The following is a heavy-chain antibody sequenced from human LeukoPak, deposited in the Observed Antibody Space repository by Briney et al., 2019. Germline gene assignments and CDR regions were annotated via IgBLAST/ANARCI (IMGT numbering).Heavy chain of an antibody. Sequence: PSETLSLTRAVYGGSFSGYCWSWIRQPPGKGLEWIGEINHSGSTNYNPSLKSRVTISVDTSKNQFSLKLSSVTAADTAVYYCVRVVVAATALYYYYYGMDVWGQGTTVTVSS. V-gene: IGHV4-34*01. CDR1: GGSFSGYC. J-gene: IGHJ6*02. CDR3: VRVVVAATALYYYYYGMDV. CDR2: INHSGST. D-gene: IGHD2-15*01.